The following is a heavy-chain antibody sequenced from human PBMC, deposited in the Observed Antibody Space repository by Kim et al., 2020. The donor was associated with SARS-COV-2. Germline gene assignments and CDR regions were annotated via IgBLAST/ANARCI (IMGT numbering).Heavy chain of an antibody. Sequence: GGSLRLSCAASGFTFSSYAMSWVRQAPGKGLEWVSAISGSGGSTYYADSVKGRFTISRDNSKNTLYLQMNSLRAEDTAVYYCAKAFGSSWGYYYYYYGMDVWGQGTTVTVSS. CDR3: AKAFGSSWGYYYYYYGMDV. V-gene: IGHV3-23*01. CDR1: GFTFSSYA. J-gene: IGHJ6*02. CDR2: ISGSGGST. D-gene: IGHD6-13*01.